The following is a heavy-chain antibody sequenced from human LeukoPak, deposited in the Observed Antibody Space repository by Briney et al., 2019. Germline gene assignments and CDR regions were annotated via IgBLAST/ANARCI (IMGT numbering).Heavy chain of an antibody. Sequence: KTSETLSLTCAVYGGSFSGYYWSWIRQPPGKGLEWIGEINHSGSTNYNPSLKSRVTISVDTSKNQFSLKLSSVTAADTAVYYCARAALPVWWSSYYFDYWGQGTLGTVSS. J-gene: IGHJ4*02. CDR3: ARAALPVWWSSYYFDY. D-gene: IGHD2-21*01. V-gene: IGHV4-34*01. CDR1: GGSFSGYY. CDR2: INHSGST.